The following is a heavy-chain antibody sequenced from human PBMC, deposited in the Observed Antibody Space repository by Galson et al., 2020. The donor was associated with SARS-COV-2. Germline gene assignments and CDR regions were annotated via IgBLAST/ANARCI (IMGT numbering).Heavy chain of an antibody. V-gene: IGHV5-51*01. CDR3: ARATAYWLAGVSYYYFDL. CDR2: IYPGDSDT. Sequence: HGESLKISCKTSGYSFSNYWIGWVRQLHGKGLEWMGIIYPGDSDTRYSPSFQGQVTISADKSISTAYLQWSSLKTSDTAVYYCARATAYWLAGVSYYYFDLWGRGTLVTVSS. CDR1: GYSFSNYW. D-gene: IGHD2-21*01. J-gene: IGHJ2*01.